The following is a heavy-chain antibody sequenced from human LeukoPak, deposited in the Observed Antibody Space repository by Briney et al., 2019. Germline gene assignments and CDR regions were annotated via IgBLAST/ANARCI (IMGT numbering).Heavy chain of an antibody. CDR2: INDNGAGT. CDR1: GFTFSSYA. Sequence: GGSLRLSCAASGFTFSSYAMSWVRQAPGNGLKWVSTINDNGAGTYYADSVRGRFTISRDNSYNTVSLQMNSLRAEDTAVYYCAKDPFGDGTSSSWYVEYFQHWGQGTLVTVSS. D-gene: IGHD6-13*01. J-gene: IGHJ1*01. V-gene: IGHV3-23*01. CDR3: AKDPFGDGTSSSWYVEYFQH.